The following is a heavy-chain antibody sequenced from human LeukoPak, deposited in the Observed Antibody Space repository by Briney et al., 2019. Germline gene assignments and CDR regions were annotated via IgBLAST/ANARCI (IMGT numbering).Heavy chain of an antibody. CDR1: GFTFSNYG. CDR3: TKDSGVALFDN. J-gene: IGHJ4*02. V-gene: IGHV3-30*02. CDR2: IRYDGRTK. D-gene: IGHD3-10*01. Sequence: GGSLRLSCPSSGFTFSNYGMHWVRQAPGKGLEWVAFIRYDGRTKTYADSVKGRFTISRDNSKNTLYLQMNNLGPEDTAVYYCTKDSGVALFDNWGQGTLVTVSS.